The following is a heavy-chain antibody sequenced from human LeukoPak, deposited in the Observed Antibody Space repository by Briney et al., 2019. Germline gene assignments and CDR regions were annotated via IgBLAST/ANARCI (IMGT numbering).Heavy chain of an antibody. V-gene: IGHV3-9*03. J-gene: IGHJ3*02. D-gene: IGHD4-17*01. CDR2: ISRNSGSI. Sequence: PGRSLRLSCAASGFTFDDYAMHWVRHAPGKGLEWVSGISRNSGSIGYADSVKGRFTISRDNAKNSLYLQMNSLRAEDMALYYCAKVGYGDYGAFDIWGQGTMVTVSS. CDR1: GFTFDDYA. CDR3: AKVGYGDYGAFDI.